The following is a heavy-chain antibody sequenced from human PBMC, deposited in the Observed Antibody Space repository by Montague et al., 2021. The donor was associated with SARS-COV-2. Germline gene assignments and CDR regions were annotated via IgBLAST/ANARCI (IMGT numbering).Heavy chain of an antibody. Sequence: TLSLTCTVSGDSISSGDYHWSWVRQPAGKGLEWIGYIYTLGSTSYNPSLKSRVTISMDTSKNQLSLKLSSVTAADTAVYFCARSPYRTPYLNGMDVWGQGTTVTVSS. J-gene: IGHJ6*02. V-gene: IGHV4-61*09. CDR3: ARSPYRTPYLNGMDV. CDR1: GDSISSGDYH. CDR2: IYTLGST. D-gene: IGHD1-14*01.